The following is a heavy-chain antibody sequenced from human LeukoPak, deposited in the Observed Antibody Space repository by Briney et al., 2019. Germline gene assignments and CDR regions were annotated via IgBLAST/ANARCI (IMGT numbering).Heavy chain of an antibody. CDR1: GFTFSRYW. Sequence: GGSLRLSCAASGFTFSRYWMHWVRQAPGKGLVWVSRLNGDGSATTYADSVKGRFTISRDNAKNTLYLQMNSLRAEDTAVYYCARDPFSSGWYPNWFDPWGQGTLVTVSS. CDR2: LNGDGSAT. D-gene: IGHD6-19*01. V-gene: IGHV3-74*01. J-gene: IGHJ5*02. CDR3: ARDPFSSGWYPNWFDP.